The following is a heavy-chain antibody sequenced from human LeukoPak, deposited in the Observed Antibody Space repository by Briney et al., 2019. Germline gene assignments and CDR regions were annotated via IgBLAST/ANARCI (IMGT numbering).Heavy chain of an antibody. Sequence: VKVSCKASGGTFSSYAISWVRQAPGQGLEWMGGIIPIFGTANYAQKFQGRVTITADESTSTAYMELSSLRSEDTAVYYCAREGDYGDYYWFDPWGQGTLVTVSS. CDR2: IIPIFGTA. CDR3: AREGDYGDYYWFDP. J-gene: IGHJ5*02. CDR1: GGTFSSYA. V-gene: IGHV1-69*13. D-gene: IGHD4-17*01.